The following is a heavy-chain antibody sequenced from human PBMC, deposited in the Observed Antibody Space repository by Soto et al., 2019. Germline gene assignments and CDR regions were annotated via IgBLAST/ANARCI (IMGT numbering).Heavy chain of an antibody. CDR1: GYTFTSYD. Sequence: AQLVQSGAEVKKPGASVKVSCEASGYTFTSYDIHWVRQATGQGLEWMGWVNPNSGNTGYAQKFQDRVSMTRNTFTMTLYMELRRLRSDDTAPYYCARGWAGSRVAFLNDYMYVWGQGTTVTFSS. CDR2: VNPNSGNT. V-gene: IGHV1-8*01. D-gene: IGHD2-15*01. CDR3: ARGWAGSRVAFLNDYMYV. J-gene: IGHJ6*03.